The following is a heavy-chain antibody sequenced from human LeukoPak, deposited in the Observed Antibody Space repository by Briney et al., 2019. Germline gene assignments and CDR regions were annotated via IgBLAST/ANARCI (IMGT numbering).Heavy chain of an antibody. CDR1: GFTVSSNY. J-gene: IGHJ4*02. CDR2: IYSGGST. D-gene: IGHD3-10*01. Sequence: PGGSLRLSCAASGFTVSSNYMSWVRQAPGKGLEWVSVIYSGGSTYYVDSVKGRFTISRDNAKNTLYLQMNSLRAEDTAVYYCARDGLLWFGELFYWGQGTLVTVSS. V-gene: IGHV3-53*01. CDR3: ARDGLLWFGELFY.